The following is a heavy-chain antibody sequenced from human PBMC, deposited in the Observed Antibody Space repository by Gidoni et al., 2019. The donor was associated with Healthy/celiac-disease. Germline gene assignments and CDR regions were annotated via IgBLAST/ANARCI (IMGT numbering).Heavy chain of an antibody. CDR2: IKQDGSEK. D-gene: IGHD3-16*01. V-gene: IGHV3-7*03. CDR3: ARDIGLDWGFLYYYYMDV. CDR1: GFTFSSYW. J-gene: IGHJ6*03. Sequence: EVQLVESGGGLVQPGGSLRLSCAASGFTFSSYWMSWVRQAPGKGLEWVANIKQDGSEKYYVDSVKGRFTISRDNAKNSLYLQMNSLRAEDTAVYYCARDIGLDWGFLYYYYMDVWGKGTTVTVSS.